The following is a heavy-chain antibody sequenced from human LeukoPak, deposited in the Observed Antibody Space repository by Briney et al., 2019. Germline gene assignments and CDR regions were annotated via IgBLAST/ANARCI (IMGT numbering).Heavy chain of an antibody. CDR2: IYSGGST. V-gene: IGHV3-53*01. Sequence: GGSLRLSCAASGFSVISNYMSWVRQAPGKGLEWVSLIYSGGSTNYVDSVKGRFTISRDNSKNTLYLQMNNLRAEDTAVYYCARDGGGAYSLAFDIWGQGTLVTVSS. CDR1: GFSVISNY. J-gene: IGHJ3*02. D-gene: IGHD1-26*01. CDR3: ARDGGGAYSLAFDI.